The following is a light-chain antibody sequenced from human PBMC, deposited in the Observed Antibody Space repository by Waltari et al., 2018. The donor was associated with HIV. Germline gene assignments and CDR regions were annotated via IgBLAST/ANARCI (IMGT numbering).Light chain of an antibody. CDR3: QQSYSLFT. V-gene: IGKV1-39*01. Sequence: DIQMTQSPSSLSASVGDRVTITCRASQSIARSLHWYQQKPGKVPKVLIYDASNLQAGVPSRFSGSGSGTEFSLTISGLQPEYFATYYCQQSYSLFTFGQGTRLEIK. J-gene: IGKJ2*01. CDR1: QSIARS. CDR2: DAS.